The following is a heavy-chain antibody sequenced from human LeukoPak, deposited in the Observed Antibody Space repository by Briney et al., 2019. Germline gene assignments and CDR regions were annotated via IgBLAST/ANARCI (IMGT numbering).Heavy chain of an antibody. J-gene: IGHJ5*02. CDR3: ARDRERFDP. CDR2: IYTSGST. CDR1: GGSISSGSYY. Sequence: NPSETLSLTCTVSGGSISSGSYYWSWIRQPAGKGLEWIGRIYTSGSTNYNPSLKSRVTISVDTSKNQFSLKLSSATAADTAVYYCARDRERFDPWGQGTLVTVSS. V-gene: IGHV4-61*02.